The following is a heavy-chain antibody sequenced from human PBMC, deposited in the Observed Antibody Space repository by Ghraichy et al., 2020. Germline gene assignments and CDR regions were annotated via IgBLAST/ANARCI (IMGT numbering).Heavy chain of an antibody. V-gene: IGHV3-7*01. CDR1: GYTFSSYW. J-gene: IGHJ3*02. CDR3: ARGENFHII. CDR2: IKQDGNER. Sequence: GGSLRLSCAGSGYTFSSYWMTWVRQAPGKGLEWVANIKQDGNERYYVDSVKGRFTISRDNAKNSLYLQMNNLRAEDTAVYYCARGENFHIIWGQGTMVTVSS. D-gene: IGHD2-21*01.